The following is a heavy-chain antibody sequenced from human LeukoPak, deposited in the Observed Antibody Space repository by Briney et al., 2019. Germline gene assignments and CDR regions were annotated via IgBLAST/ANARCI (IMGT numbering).Heavy chain of an antibody. CDR1: GYSISSGYY. V-gene: IGHV4-38-2*02. CDR2: INHSGST. J-gene: IGHJ2*01. CDR3: ARGRGKQWLVRSTTWYFDL. Sequence: SETLSLTCTVSGYSISSGYYWSWIRQPPGKGLEWIGEINHSGSTNYNPSLKSRVTISVDTSKNQFSLKLSSVTAADTAVYYCARGRGKQWLVRSTTWYFDLWGRGTLVTVSS. D-gene: IGHD6-19*01.